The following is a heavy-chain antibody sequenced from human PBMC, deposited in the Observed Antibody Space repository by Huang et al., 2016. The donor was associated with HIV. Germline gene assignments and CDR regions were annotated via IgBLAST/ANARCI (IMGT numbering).Heavy chain of an antibody. CDR2: IIQSGST. CDR1: GGSFSNYY. Sequence: QVQLQQWGAGLLKPSETLSLSCAVYGGSFSNYYWSWIRQPPGKGLEWIGEIIQSGSTNYNPSLKSRVTISVDTSKNQFSLKLSSVTAADTAVYYCARGAVRYFDRGGTRYYGMDVWGQGTTVTVSS. V-gene: IGHV4-34*01. D-gene: IGHD3-9*01. CDR3: ARGAVRYFDRGGTRYYGMDV. J-gene: IGHJ6*02.